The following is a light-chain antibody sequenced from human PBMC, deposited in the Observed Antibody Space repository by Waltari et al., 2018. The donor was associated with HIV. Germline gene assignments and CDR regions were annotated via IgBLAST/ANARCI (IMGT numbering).Light chain of an antibody. V-gene: IGLV2-23*01. CDR2: EGL. Sequence: QSALTQPASVSGSPGQSITISCPGSSTDVGSYNLVSWYQQHPGKAPKLMIYEGLKRPSGVSNRFSGSKSGNTASLTISGLQAEDEADYYCCSYAGSSNWVFGGGTKLTVL. CDR3: CSYAGSSNWV. CDR1: STDVGSYNL. J-gene: IGLJ3*02.